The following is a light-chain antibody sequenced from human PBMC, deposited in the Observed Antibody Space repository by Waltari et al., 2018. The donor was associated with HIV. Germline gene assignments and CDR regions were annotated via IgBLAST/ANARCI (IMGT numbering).Light chain of an antibody. CDR2: RNSQAPETATKLLNNSND. CDR1: SSNIGSNY. V-gene: IGLV1-47*01. J-gene: IGLJ2*01. Sequence: QSVLTQPPSASGTPGQRVTISCSGSSSNIGSNYVYWYQQLPGTAPKLLISRNSQAPETATKLLNNSNDQGPYRGHDGSSGSKSGTQASLAISGLRSEDEADDYCAAWDDSLGGLLFGGGTKLTVL. CDR3: AAWDDSLGGLL.